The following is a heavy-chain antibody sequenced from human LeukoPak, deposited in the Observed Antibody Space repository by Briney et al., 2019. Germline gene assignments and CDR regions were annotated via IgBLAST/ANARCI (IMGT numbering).Heavy chain of an antibody. V-gene: IGHV3-23*01. D-gene: IGHD6-13*01. CDR3: PKLPSSWYVEGDWFDP. Sequence: GGSLRLSCAASGFTFSSYAMSWVRQAPGKGLEWVSAISGSGGSTYYADSVKGRFTISRDNSKNTLHLQMNSLRAEDTAVYYCPKLPSSWYVEGDWFDPWGQGTLVTISS. J-gene: IGHJ5*02. CDR2: ISGSGGST. CDR1: GFTFSSYA.